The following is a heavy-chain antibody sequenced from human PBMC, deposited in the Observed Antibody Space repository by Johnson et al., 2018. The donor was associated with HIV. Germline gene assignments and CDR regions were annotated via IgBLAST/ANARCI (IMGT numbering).Heavy chain of an antibody. CDR2: IYTGGNT. Sequence: VQLVESGGGVVQPGRSLRLSCAASGFTVTSHYMSWVRQAPGMRLEWVSVIYTGGNTYYANSVKDRFTISRDNSKNTLYLQMNSLRAEDTAVYYCAREVRKAVAGNFDIWGQGTMVTVSS. D-gene: IGHD6-19*01. CDR3: AREVRKAVAGNFDI. CDR1: GFTVTSHY. J-gene: IGHJ3*02. V-gene: IGHV3-66*01.